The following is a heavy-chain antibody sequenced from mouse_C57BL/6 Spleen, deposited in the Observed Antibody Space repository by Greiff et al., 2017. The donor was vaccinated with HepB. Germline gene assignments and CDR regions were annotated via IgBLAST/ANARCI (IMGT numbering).Heavy chain of an antibody. D-gene: IGHD2-3*01. CDR1: GYAFSSSW. CDR2: IYPGDGDT. V-gene: IGHV1-82*01. CDR3: ARGYWVDY. Sequence: VQLQQSGPELVKPGASVKISCKASGYAFSSSWMNWVKQRPGKGLEWIGRIYPGDGDTNYNGKFKGKATLTADKSSSTAYMQLSSLTSEDSAVYFCARGYWVDYWGQGTTLTVSS. J-gene: IGHJ2*01.